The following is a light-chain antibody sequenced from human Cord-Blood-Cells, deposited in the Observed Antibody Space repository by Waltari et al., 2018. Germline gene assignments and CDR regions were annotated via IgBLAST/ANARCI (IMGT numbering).Light chain of an antibody. CDR1: QSISSY. J-gene: IGKJ2*01. CDR2: AAS. Sequence: DIQMTQSTSSLSASVGDRVTITCQASQSISSYLNWYQQKPGKAPKLLIYAASSLQSGVPSRFRGRGSGTDFTLTISSLQPVDFATYYCQQSYSTPYTFCQGTKLEI. CDR3: QQSYSTPYT. V-gene: IGKV1-39*01.